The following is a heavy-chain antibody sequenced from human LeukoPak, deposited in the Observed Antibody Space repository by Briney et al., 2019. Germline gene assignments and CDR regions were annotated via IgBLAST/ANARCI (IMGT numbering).Heavy chain of an antibody. Sequence: ASVKVSCKASGYTFTRYYMHWVRQAPGQGLEWMGIINPSDGSTSYARKFQGRVTMTRDTSTSTVYMELSSLRSEDTAVYYCARKDTAMDKYYFDYWGQGTLVTVSS. J-gene: IGHJ4*02. D-gene: IGHD5-18*01. CDR2: INPSDGST. V-gene: IGHV1-46*01. CDR3: ARKDTAMDKYYFDY. CDR1: GYTFTRYY.